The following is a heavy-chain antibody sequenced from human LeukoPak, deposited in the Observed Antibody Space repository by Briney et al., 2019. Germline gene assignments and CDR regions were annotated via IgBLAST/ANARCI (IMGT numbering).Heavy chain of an antibody. J-gene: IGHJ6*03. CDR1: GFTFSSYD. CDR2: ISGSSSYI. Sequence: GGSLRLSCAGSGFTFSSYDMNWVRQAPGKGLEWVSSISGSSSYIYYADSVKGRFTISRDNAKNSLYLQMNSLRAEDTALYYCAKDISSWSLEYMDVWGKGTTVTISS. V-gene: IGHV3-21*04. CDR3: AKDISSWSLEYMDV. D-gene: IGHD6-13*01.